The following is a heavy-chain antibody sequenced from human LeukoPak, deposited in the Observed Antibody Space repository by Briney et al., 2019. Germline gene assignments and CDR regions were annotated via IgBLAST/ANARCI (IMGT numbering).Heavy chain of an antibody. Sequence: SETLSLTCAVYGGSFSGYYWSWIRQPPGKGLEWIGEINHSGSTNYNPSLKSRVTISVDTSKNQFSLKLSSVTAADTAVYYCARQGSSSWYYWGQGTLVTVSS. CDR2: INHSGST. CDR3: ARQGSSSWYY. J-gene: IGHJ4*02. CDR1: GGSFSGYY. V-gene: IGHV4-34*01. D-gene: IGHD6-13*01.